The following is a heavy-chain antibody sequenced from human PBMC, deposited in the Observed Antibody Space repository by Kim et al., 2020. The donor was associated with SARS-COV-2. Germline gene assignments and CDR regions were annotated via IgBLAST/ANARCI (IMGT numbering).Heavy chain of an antibody. CDR3: ARVNYDFWSGYNDRRFDH. D-gene: IGHD3-3*01. CDR1: GFTFSSFY. V-gene: IGHV3-7*03. CDR2: INPDGSDK. J-gene: IGHJ4*02. Sequence: GGSLRLSCAASGFTFSSFYMSWVRQAPGKGLEWVAHINPDGSDKYYVDSVRGRFTISRDNAKNSLYLQVTSLRAEDTAVYYCARVNYDFWSGYNDRRFDHWGPGAPVSVSP.